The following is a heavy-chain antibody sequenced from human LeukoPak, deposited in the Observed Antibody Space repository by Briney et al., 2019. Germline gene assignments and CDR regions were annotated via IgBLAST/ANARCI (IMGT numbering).Heavy chain of an antibody. Sequence: GGSLRLSCAASGFTFRNYNMEWVGQAPGKGLEWISYISSSGDANYYADSVKGRFTISRDNAKNSLYLQMNSLRDDDTAVYYCARDRDDYGDDYWGHGTLVSVSS. J-gene: IGHJ4*01. D-gene: IGHD4-17*01. V-gene: IGHV3-48*02. CDR2: ISSSGDAN. CDR1: GFTFRNYN. CDR3: ARDRDDYGDDY.